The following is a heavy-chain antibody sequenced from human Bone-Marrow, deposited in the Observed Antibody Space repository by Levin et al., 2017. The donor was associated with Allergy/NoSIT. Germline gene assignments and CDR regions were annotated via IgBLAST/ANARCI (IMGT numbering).Heavy chain of an antibody. CDR3: ARVVRGYCSSTSCYAAGRFFYYMDV. J-gene: IGHJ6*03. CDR1: GGSFSGYY. D-gene: IGHD2-2*01. V-gene: IGHV4-34*01. CDR2: INHSGST. Sequence: SQTLSLTCAVYGGSFSGYYWSWIRQPPGKGLEWIGEINHSGSTNYNPSLKSRVTISVDTSKNQFSLKLSSVTAADTAVYYCARVVRGYCSSTSCYAAGRFFYYMDVWGKGTTVTVSS.